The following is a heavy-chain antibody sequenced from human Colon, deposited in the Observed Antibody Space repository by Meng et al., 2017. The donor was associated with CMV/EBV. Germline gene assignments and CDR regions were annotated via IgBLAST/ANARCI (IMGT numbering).Heavy chain of an antibody. V-gene: IGHV1-18*01. Sequence: ASVKVSCKASGYTFTSYGISWVRQAPGQGLEWMGWISAYNGNTNYAQKLQGRVTMTTDTPTSTAYMELRSLKSDDTDVYYCASGKELLRPDYWGQGTLVTVSS. CDR2: ISAYNGNT. D-gene: IGHD2-15*01. CDR3: ASGKELLRPDY. CDR1: GYTFTSYG. J-gene: IGHJ4*02.